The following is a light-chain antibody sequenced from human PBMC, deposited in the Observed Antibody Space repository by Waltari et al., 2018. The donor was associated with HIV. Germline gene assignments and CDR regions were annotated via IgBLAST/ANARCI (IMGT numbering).Light chain of an antibody. CDR3: SSYTSSSTPVV. Sequence: QSALTQPASVSGSPGQSITISCTGTSSDVGGYNYVSWYQQHPAKAPKLMIYEVTHRPSGVSNRFSGSKSGNTASLTISGLQAEDEADYYCSSYTSSSTPVVFGGGTKLTVL. CDR1: SSDVGGYNY. CDR2: EVT. V-gene: IGLV2-14*01. J-gene: IGLJ2*01.